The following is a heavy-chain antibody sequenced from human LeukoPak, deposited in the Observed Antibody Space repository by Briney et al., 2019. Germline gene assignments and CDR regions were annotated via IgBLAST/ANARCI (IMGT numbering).Heavy chain of an antibody. CDR2: INPNSGGT. CDR1: GYTFTGYY. Sequence: GASVKVSCKASGYTFTGYYMHWVRQAPGQGLEWMGWINPNSGGTNYAQKFQGRVTMTRDTSISTAYMELSRLRSDDTAVYYCARGGVVPAATPMDWFDPWGQGTLVTVSS. D-gene: IGHD2-2*01. V-gene: IGHV1-2*02. CDR3: ARGGVVPAATPMDWFDP. J-gene: IGHJ5*02.